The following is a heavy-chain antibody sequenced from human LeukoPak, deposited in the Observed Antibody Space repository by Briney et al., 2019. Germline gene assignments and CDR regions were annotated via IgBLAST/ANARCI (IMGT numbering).Heavy chain of an antibody. V-gene: IGHV3-53*01. Sequence: GGSLRLSCAASGFIVSSYYISWFRQAPGKGLKWVSVILTAGTTSYADSVKGRFTISRDDSKNMVYLQMNGLRAEDTAVYFCAREGYASGWFRLWGQGTLVTVSS. J-gene: IGHJ4*02. CDR2: ILTAGTT. CDR3: AREGYASGWFRL. D-gene: IGHD6-19*01. CDR1: GFIVSSYY.